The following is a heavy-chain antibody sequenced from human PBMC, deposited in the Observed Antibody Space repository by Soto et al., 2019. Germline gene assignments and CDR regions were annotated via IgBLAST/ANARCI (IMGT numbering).Heavy chain of an antibody. V-gene: IGHV1-58*01. J-gene: IGHJ6*02. D-gene: IGHD3-3*01. CDR2: IVVGSGNT. Sequence: QMQLVQSGPEVKKPGTSVKVSCKASGFTFTSSAVQWVRQARGQRLEWIGWIVVGSGNTNYAQKFKERVTITRDMSTSTAYMELSSLRSEDTAVYYCAAVTIFGGDTYGMDVWGQGTTVTVSS. CDR1: GFTFTSSA. CDR3: AAVTIFGGDTYGMDV.